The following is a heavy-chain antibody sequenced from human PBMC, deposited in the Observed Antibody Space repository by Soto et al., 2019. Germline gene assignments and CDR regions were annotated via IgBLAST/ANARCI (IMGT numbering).Heavy chain of an antibody. CDR1: GGSISSGDYY. V-gene: IGHV4-30-4*01. D-gene: IGHD2-2*01. Sequence: PSETLSLTCTVSGGSISSGDYYWSWIRQPPGKGLEGIGYIYYSGSTYYNPSLKSRVTISVDTSKNQFSLKLSSVTAADTAVYYCARVIVVVPASIRREDYYYYYGMDVWGQGATVTVSS. CDR3: ARVIVVVPASIRREDYYYYYGMDV. CDR2: IYYSGST. J-gene: IGHJ6*02.